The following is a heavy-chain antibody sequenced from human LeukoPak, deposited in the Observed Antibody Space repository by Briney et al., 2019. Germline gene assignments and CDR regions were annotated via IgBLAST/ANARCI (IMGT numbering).Heavy chain of an antibody. CDR1: GYTFTSYY. J-gene: IGHJ6*02. D-gene: IGHD3-3*01. CDR2: INPSGGST. V-gene: IGHV1-46*01. CDR3: ARDRGITIFGVYYGMDV. Sequence: ASEKVSCKASGYTFTSYYMHWVRQAPGQGLEWMGIINPSGGSTSYAQKFQGRVTMTRDTSTSTVYMELSSLRSEDTAVYYCARDRGITIFGVYYGMDVWGQGTTVTVSS.